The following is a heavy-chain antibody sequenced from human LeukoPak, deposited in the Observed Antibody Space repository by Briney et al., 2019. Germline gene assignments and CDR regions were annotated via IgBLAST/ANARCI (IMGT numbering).Heavy chain of an antibody. D-gene: IGHD1-7*01. CDR1: GGTFSSYG. Sequence: GASVKVSCKASGGTFSSYGISWVRQAPGQGLEWMGGIIPIFGTANYAQKFQGRVTITTDESTSTAYMELSSLRSEDTAEYYCARDNYAGANWFDPWGQGTLVTVSS. J-gene: IGHJ5*02. CDR3: ARDNYAGANWFDP. V-gene: IGHV1-69*05. CDR2: IIPIFGTA.